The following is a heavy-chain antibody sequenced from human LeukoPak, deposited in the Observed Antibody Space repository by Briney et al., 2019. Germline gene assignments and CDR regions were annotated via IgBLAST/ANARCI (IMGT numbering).Heavy chain of an antibody. J-gene: IGHJ3*02. CDR3: AITPRGVIVQTDAFDI. Sequence: ASVKVSCKASGYTFTSYDINWVRQATGQGLEWMGWMNPNSGNTGYAQKFQGRVTITRNTSISTAYMELSSLRSEDTAVYYCAITPRGVIVQTDAFDIWGQGTMVTVSS. D-gene: IGHD3-16*02. V-gene: IGHV1-8*03. CDR1: GYTFTSYD. CDR2: MNPNSGNT.